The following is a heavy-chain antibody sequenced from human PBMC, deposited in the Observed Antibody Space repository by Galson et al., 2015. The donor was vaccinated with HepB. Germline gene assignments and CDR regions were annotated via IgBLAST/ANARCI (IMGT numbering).Heavy chain of an antibody. D-gene: IGHD2-21*02. Sequence: ETLSLTCTVSGYSVNSDYYWGWIRQPPGKGLEWIGSIHRSGSTHYNPSLESRVTISAEKSKNQFFLQLSSVTAADTAVYYCVRDANCGGDCQLHADYWGQGTLVTVSS. V-gene: IGHV4-38-2*02. CDR2: IHRSGST. J-gene: IGHJ4*02. CDR3: VRDANCGGDCQLHADY. CDR1: GYSVNSDYY.